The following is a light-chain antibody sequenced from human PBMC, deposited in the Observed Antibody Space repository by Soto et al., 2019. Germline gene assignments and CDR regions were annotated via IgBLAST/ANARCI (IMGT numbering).Light chain of an antibody. CDR1: QSLLYNSNNKNY. J-gene: IGKJ1*01. CDR3: QQYYSTPWT. CDR2: WAS. Sequence: DIVMTQSPDSLAVSLGERVTINCKSSQSLLYNSNNKNYLAWYQQKPGQPPKLLIYWASTRESGVPDRFSGSGSGTDFTLTISSLQAEDVAVYYCQQYYSTPWTFGQGTKVEIK. V-gene: IGKV4-1*01.